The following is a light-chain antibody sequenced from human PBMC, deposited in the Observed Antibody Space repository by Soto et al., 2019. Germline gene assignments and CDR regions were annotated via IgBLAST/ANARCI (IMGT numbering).Light chain of an antibody. V-gene: IGKV1-16*02. CDR2: AAS. CDR1: QGIRHH. Sequence: DIQMTQSPSSLSASVGYRVTITCLASQGIRHHLAWIQQKPAKAPKGMIYAASSLQSGDPSKFSGSGSGTDFTITIRSLQPEDFATYYCQQYTSYPWTFGQGTKVEIK. CDR3: QQYTSYPWT. J-gene: IGKJ1*01.